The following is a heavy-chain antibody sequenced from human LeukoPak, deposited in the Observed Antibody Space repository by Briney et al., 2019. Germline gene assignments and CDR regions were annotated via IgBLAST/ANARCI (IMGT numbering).Heavy chain of an antibody. Sequence: GGSLRLSCAASGFTFSVYWMYWVRQAPGKGLEWVSVIYSGGSTYYADSVKGRFTISRDNSKNTLYLQMNSLRAEDTAVYYCAGELGDYVWGSYRSAPHYWGQGTLVTVSS. V-gene: IGHV3-66*01. CDR2: IYSGGST. CDR1: GFTFSVYW. D-gene: IGHD3-16*02. CDR3: AGELGDYVWGSYRSAPHY. J-gene: IGHJ4*02.